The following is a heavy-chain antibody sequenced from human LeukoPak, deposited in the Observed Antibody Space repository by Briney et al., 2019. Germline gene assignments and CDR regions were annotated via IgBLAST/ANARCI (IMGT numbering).Heavy chain of an antibody. CDR3: GRTRRDSYYYYGMDV. V-gene: IGHV4-34*01. D-gene: IGHD1-14*01. Sequence: PSETLSLTCAVYGGSFSGYYWSWIRQPPGKGLEWIGEINHSGSTNHNPSLKSRVTILVDTSKNQFSLKLSSVTAADTAVYYCGRTRRDSYYYYGMDVWGQGTTVTVSS. CDR2: INHSGST. J-gene: IGHJ6*02. CDR1: GGSFSGYY.